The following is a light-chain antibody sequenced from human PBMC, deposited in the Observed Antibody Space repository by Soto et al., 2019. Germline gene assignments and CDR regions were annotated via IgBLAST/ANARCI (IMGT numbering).Light chain of an antibody. Sequence: QYVLTQPASVSGSPGQSITFSCTGTSSDVGTYNYVSWYQHHPGKAPQLMIYDVSNRPSGLSNRFSGSKSGNTASLTISGLQAEDEADYYCSSYTSSSTVIFGGGTKVTVL. CDR2: DVS. V-gene: IGLV2-14*03. CDR1: SSDVGTYNY. J-gene: IGLJ2*01. CDR3: SSYTSSSTVI.